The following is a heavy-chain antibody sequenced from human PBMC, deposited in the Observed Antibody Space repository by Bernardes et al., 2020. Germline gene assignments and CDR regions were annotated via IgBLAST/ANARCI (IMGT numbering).Heavy chain of an antibody. J-gene: IGHJ5*02. CDR1: GFTFDDYA. CDR3: AKDIAAAGNGWFDP. Sequence: GGSLRLSCAASGFTFDDYAMHWVRQAPGKGLEWVSGISWNSGSIGYADSVKGRFTISRDNAKNSLYLQMNSLRAEDTALYYCAKDIAAAGNGWFDPWGQGTLVTVSS. D-gene: IGHD6-13*01. CDR2: ISWNSGSI. V-gene: IGHV3-9*01.